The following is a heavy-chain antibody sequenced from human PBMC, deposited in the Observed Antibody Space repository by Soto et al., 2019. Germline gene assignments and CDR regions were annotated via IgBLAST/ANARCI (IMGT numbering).Heavy chain of an antibody. CDR2: ISSSGSTI. CDR3: ERHGRWIQFWFDP. J-gene: IGHJ5*02. CDR1: GFTFSDYY. D-gene: IGHD5-18*01. V-gene: IGHV3-11*01. Sequence: QVQLVESGGGLVKPGGSLRLSCAASGFTFSDYYMSWIRQAPGKGLEWVSYISSSGSTIYYADSVKGRFTISRDNAKNSLYLKMNSMRGEDTAVYYCERHGRWIQFWFDPWGQGTLVTVSS.